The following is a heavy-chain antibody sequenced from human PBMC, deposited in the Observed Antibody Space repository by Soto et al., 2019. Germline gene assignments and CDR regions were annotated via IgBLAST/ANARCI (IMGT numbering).Heavy chain of an antibody. CDR3: ARNAEYCSGGSCYLQRYWYFDL. V-gene: IGHV4-34*01. D-gene: IGHD2-15*01. J-gene: IGHJ2*01. CDR2: INHSGST. Sequence: QVQLQQWGAGLLKPSETLSLTCAVYGGSFSGYYWSWIRQPPGKGLEWIGEINHSGSTNYNPSLKGRVTISVDTSKNQFSLKLSSVTAADTAVYYCARNAEYCSGGSCYLQRYWYFDLWGRGTLVTVSS. CDR1: GGSFSGYY.